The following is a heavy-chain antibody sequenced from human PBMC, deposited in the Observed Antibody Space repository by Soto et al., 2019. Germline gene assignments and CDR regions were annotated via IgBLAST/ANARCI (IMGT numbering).Heavy chain of an antibody. D-gene: IGHD2-15*01. J-gene: IGHJ4*02. Sequence: DVQLLESGGGLVQPEGSLRLSGAASGFTFSSYAMGWVRQGPGKGLEWVAVVSIGGSTHYADSVRGRFTISRDNSKNTLSLQMNCLTAEDTVVYFCAKRRGAGGHFDYWGQGALVTVTS. V-gene: IGHV3-23*01. CDR2: VSIGGST. CDR3: AKRRGAGGHFDY. CDR1: GFTFSSYA.